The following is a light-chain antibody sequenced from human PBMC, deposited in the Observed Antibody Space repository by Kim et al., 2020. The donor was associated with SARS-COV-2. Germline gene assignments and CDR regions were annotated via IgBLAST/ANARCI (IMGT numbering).Light chain of an antibody. Sequence: QPVLTQPPSASGTPGQRVTISCSGSSSNIGSNTVNWYQQLPGTAPKLLIHTKNQRPSGVPGRFSASKSGTSASLAISGLQSEDEADYYCAAWDDSLNGVGFGGGTKLTVL. J-gene: IGLJ2*01. V-gene: IGLV1-44*01. CDR2: TKN. CDR3: AAWDDSLNGVG. CDR1: SSNIGSNT.